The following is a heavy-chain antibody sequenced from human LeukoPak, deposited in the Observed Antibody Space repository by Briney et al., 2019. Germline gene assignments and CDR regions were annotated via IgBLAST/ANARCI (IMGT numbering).Heavy chain of an antibody. CDR1: GGSFSGYY. Sequence: MTSETLSLTCAVYGGSFSGYYWSWIRQPPGKGLEWIGEINHSGSTNYNPSLKSRVTISVDTSKNQFSLKLSSVTAADTAVYYCARPLDGDDAFDIWGQGTMVTVSS. J-gene: IGHJ3*02. CDR2: INHSGST. CDR3: ARPLDGDDAFDI. V-gene: IGHV4-34*01. D-gene: IGHD1-1*01.